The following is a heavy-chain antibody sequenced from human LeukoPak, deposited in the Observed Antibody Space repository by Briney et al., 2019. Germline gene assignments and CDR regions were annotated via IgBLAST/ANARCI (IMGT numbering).Heavy chain of an antibody. CDR1: GYTFTSYA. CDR2: INTNTGNP. V-gene: IGHV7-4-1*02. D-gene: IGHD6-13*01. CDR3: ARVGPPTPTIATAGTGYFQH. J-gene: IGHJ1*01. Sequence: ASVKVSCKASGYTFTSYAMNWVRQAPGQGLEWMGWINTNTGNPTYAQGFTGRFVFSLDTSVSTAYLQISSLKTEDTAVYYCARVGPPTPTIATAGTGYFQHWGQGTLVTVSS.